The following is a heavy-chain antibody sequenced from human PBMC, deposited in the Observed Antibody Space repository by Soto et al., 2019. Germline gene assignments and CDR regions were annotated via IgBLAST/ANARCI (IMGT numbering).Heavy chain of an antibody. CDR3: ARDRYYYDTGGAFDI. J-gene: IGHJ3*02. CDR2: ISSSSYI. V-gene: IGHV3-21*01. D-gene: IGHD3-22*01. Sequence: GSLRLSCAASGFTFSSYSMNWVRQAPGKGLEWVSSISSSSYIYYADSVKGRFTISRDNAKNSLYLQMNSLRAEDTAVYYCARDRYYYDTGGAFDIWGQGTMVTVSS. CDR1: GFTFSSYS.